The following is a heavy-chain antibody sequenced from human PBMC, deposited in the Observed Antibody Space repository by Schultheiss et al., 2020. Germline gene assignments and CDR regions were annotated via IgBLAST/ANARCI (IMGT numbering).Heavy chain of an antibody. CDR3: ASKPYCSSTSCPLSDYYYYGMDV. J-gene: IGHJ6*02. CDR1: GGSVSSGSYY. D-gene: IGHD2-2*01. CDR2: IYYSGST. Sequence: SETLSLTCTVSGGSVSSGSYYWGWIRQPPGKGLEWIGYIYYSGSTYYNPSLKSRVTISVDTSKNQFSLKLSSVTAADTAVYYCASKPYCSSTSCPLSDYYYYGMDVWGQGTTVTVSS. V-gene: IGHV4-30-4*08.